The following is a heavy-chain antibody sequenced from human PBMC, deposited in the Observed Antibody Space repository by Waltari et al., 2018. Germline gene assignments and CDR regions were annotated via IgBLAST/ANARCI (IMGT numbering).Heavy chain of an antibody. CDR1: GGSISSYY. CDR2: IYYSGST. CDR3: ARGCMGAAAGTLGQTYYMDV. V-gene: IGHV4-59*01. J-gene: IGHJ6*03. D-gene: IGHD6-13*01. Sequence: QVQLQESGPGLVKPSETLSLTCTVSGGSISSYYWSWIRQPPEKGLEWIGYIYYSGSTNDNPSLKSRVTISVDTSKNQFSLKLSSVTAADTAVYYCARGCMGAAAGTLGQTYYMDVWGKGTTVTISS.